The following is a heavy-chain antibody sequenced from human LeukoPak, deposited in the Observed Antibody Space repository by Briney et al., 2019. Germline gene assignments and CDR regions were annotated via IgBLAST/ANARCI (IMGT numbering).Heavy chain of an antibody. CDR2: INHSGST. CDR3: ASTQIVVVVAATPLVYNWFDP. V-gene: IGHV4-34*01. Sequence: PETLSLTCAVYGGSFSGYCWSWIRQPPGKGLEWIGEINHSGSTNYNPSLKSRVTISVDTSKNQFSLKLSSVTAADTAVYYCASTQIVVVVAATPLVYNWFDPWGQGTLVTVSS. J-gene: IGHJ5*02. CDR1: GGSFSGYC. D-gene: IGHD2-15*01.